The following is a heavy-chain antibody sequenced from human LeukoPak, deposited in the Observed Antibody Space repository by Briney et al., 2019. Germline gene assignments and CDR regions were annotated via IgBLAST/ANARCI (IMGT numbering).Heavy chain of an antibody. J-gene: IGHJ4*02. Sequence: SVKVSCKASGGTFSSYAISWVRQAPGQGLEWMGGIIPIFGTANYAQKFQGRVTITADTSTDTAYMELSSLRSEDTAVYYCATDLRGYSYGQIDYWGQGTLVTVSS. V-gene: IGHV1-69*06. CDR3: ATDLRGYSYGQIDY. D-gene: IGHD5-18*01. CDR2: IIPIFGTA. CDR1: GGTFSSYA.